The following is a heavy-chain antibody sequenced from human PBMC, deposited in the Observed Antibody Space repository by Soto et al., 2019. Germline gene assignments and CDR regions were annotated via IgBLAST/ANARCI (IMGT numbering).Heavy chain of an antibody. CDR3: ARDHNWGFDY. CDR1: GLTFSSYS. J-gene: IGHJ4*02. CDR2: SRADNDAK. V-gene: IGHV3-48*02. Sequence: GGSLRLRCAASGLTFSSYSMHLVRQAPGRGLEWVSNSRADNDAKYYAGSVRGRFTVSRDKAKNLLYLQINNLRDEDTAVYYCARDHNWGFDYWGQGVLVTVSA. D-gene: IGHD7-27*01.